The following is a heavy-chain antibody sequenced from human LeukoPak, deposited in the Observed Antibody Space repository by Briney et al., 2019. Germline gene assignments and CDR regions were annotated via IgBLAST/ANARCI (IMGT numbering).Heavy chain of an antibody. D-gene: IGHD5-24*01. Sequence: SETLSLTCAVYGGSFSGYYWSWIRQPPGKGLEWIGEINHSGSTDYNPSLKSRVTISVDTSKNQFSLKLSSVTAADTAVYYCARLTRRWLQLGWFDPWGQGTLVTVSS. CDR3: ARLTRRWLQLGWFDP. CDR1: GGSFSGYY. J-gene: IGHJ5*02. V-gene: IGHV4-34*01. CDR2: INHSGST.